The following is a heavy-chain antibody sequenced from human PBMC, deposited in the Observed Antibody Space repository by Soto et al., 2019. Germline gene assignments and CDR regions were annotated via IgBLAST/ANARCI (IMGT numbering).Heavy chain of an antibody. CDR3: AKPRLVSSGYGDY. D-gene: IGHD3-22*01. V-gene: IGHV3-30*18. J-gene: IGHJ4*02. Sequence: QVQLVESGGCVVQPGRSLRLSCAASGFTFSSYGMHWVRQAPGKGLERVAVISYDGSNKYYADSVKGRFTISRDNSKNTLYLQMNSLRAEDTAVYYCAKPRLVSSGYGDYWGQGTLVTVSS. CDR2: ISYDGSNK. CDR1: GFTFSSYG.